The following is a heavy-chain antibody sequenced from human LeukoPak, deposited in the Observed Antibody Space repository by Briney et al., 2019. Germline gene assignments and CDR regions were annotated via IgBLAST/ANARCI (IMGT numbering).Heavy chain of an antibody. Sequence: GASVKVSCKASGGTFSSYAISWVRQAPGQGLEWMGGIIPIFGTANYAQKFQGRVTITADESTSTVYMELSSLRSEDTAVYYCAREIGPIQLHLWGSAFDYWGQGTLVTVSS. J-gene: IGHJ4*02. D-gene: IGHD5-24*01. CDR3: AREIGPIQLHLWGSAFDY. CDR1: GGTFSSYA. CDR2: IIPIFGTA. V-gene: IGHV1-69*13.